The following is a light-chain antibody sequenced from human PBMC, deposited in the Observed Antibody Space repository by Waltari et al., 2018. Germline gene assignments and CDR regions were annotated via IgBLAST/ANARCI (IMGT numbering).Light chain of an antibody. V-gene: IGKV1-39*01. CDR1: QNISDY. J-gene: IGKJ5*01. CDR2: AAS. CDR3: QQSDSTPLT. Sequence: DIQMTQSPFTLSASVGARVTITCRASQNISDYLNWYQQRPGKVPNLLVYAASSLQSGVPSRFSGSGSETEFTLTISSLQPEDFATYYCQQSDSTPLTFGQGTRLDNK.